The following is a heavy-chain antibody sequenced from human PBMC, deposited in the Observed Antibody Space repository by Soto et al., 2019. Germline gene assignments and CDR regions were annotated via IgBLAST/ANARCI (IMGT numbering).Heavy chain of an antibody. J-gene: IGHJ4*02. Sequence: SETLSLTCTVSGGTISSSSYYWVWIRQPTGKGLEWIGSIYYSGSTYYNPSLKSRVTISVDTSKNQFSLKLSSVTAADTAVYYCARHGRRYGTNGVCPHYWAQATLVPLSS. CDR1: GGTISSSSYY. CDR3: ARHGRRYGTNGVCPHY. D-gene: IGHD2-8*01. V-gene: IGHV4-39*01. CDR2: IYYSGST.